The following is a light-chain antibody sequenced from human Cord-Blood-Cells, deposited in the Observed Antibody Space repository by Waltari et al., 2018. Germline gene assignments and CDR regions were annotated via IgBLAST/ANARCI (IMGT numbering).Light chain of an antibody. Sequence: SYELTQPPSVSVSPGQTASITCSGDKLGDKYACWYQQKPGQSPVLVIYQDSKRPSGIPVRFSASNSGNTATLTISGTQAMDEADYYCQAWDSSTVVFGGGTKLTIL. CDR3: QAWDSSTVV. V-gene: IGLV3-1*01. CDR2: QDS. J-gene: IGLJ2*01. CDR1: KLGDKY.